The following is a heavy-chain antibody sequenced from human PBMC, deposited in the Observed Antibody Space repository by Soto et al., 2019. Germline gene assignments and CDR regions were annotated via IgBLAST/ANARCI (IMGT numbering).Heavy chain of an antibody. CDR2: INPLFGTT. J-gene: IGHJ5*02. D-gene: IGHD2-15*01. CDR1: GGTFSRYG. V-gene: IGHV1-69*01. CDR3: ATERLRGFDP. Sequence: QVPLVQSGAEVKKPGSSVTVSCKASGGTFSRYGISWVRQAPGQGLEWMGGINPLFGTTNYAQKFQGRVTIIADESTRTASMELSSLRSDDTAVYYCATERLRGFDPWGQGTLVTVSS.